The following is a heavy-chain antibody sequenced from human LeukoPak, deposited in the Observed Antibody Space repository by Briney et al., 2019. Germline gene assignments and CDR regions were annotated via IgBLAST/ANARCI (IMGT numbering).Heavy chain of an antibody. V-gene: IGHV3-30-3*01. CDR2: ISYDGSNK. CDR3: AIDQWEVSYYFDY. D-gene: IGHD3-16*02. CDR1: GFTFSSYA. Sequence: GGSLRLSCAASGFTFSSYAMHWVRQAPGKGLEWVAVISYDGSNKYYADSVKGRFTISRDNSKNTLYLQMNSLRAEDTAVYYCAIDQWEVSYYFDYWGQGTLVTVSS. J-gene: IGHJ4*02.